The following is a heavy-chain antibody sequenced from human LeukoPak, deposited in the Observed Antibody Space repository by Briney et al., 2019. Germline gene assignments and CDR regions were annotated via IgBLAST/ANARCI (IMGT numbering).Heavy chain of an antibody. V-gene: IGHV3-33*01. CDR2: IWYDGSNK. J-gene: IGHJ4*02. D-gene: IGHD6-19*01. CDR1: GFTFSSYG. Sequence: GGSLRLSCAASGFTFSSYGMHWVRQAPGKGLEWVAVIWYDGSNKYYADSVKGRFTISRDNPKNTLYLQMNSLRAEDTAVYYCARDRSGWYYFDYWGQGTQVTVSS. CDR3: ARDRSGWYYFDY.